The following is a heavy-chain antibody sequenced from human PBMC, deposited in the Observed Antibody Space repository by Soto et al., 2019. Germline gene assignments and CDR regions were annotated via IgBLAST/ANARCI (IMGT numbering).Heavy chain of an antibody. D-gene: IGHD2-15*01. V-gene: IGHV3-23*01. J-gene: IGHJ4*02. CDR3: ARDLWWYLH. Sequence: EVQLLESGGGLVQPGGALRLSCAASGFTFSSHAMGWVRQAPGKGLEWLSSISGGAEGAYYADSVKGRFTISRDNSKNTLYLQMNSLRAEDTAVYYCARDLWWYLHWGQGTLVTVSS. CDR2: ISGGAEGA. CDR1: GFTFSSHA.